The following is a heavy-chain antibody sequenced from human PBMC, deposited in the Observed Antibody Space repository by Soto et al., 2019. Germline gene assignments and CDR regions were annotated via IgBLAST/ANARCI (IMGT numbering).Heavy chain of an antibody. D-gene: IGHD3-16*01. CDR1: AASFSKYY. V-gene: IGHV4-59*01. J-gene: IGHJ4*02. CDR2: VYFNGNT. Sequence: SETLSLTCTVSAASFSKYYWTWIRPPPGKGLEWIGYVYFNGNTNYNPSLKRRVSISIDTSKNQISLTLNSVTAADTAVYYCASVTFGGVVLAHWGQGTLVTVSS. CDR3: ASVTFGGVVLAH.